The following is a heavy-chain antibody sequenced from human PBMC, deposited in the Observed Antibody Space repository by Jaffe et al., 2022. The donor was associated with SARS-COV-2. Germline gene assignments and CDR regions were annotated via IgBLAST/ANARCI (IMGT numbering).Heavy chain of an antibody. CDR1: GFNFRAYH. CDR3: ARDEYCGTTSCYTTIDY. D-gene: IGHD2-2*02. J-gene: IGHJ4*02. Sequence: QEQLVESGGGVVQPGTSLRLSCVMSGFNFRAYHMHWVRLAPGKGLEWLGLVLYDGRAAFYADSVKGRFTISRDNSQRTVFLQMNDLRDEDTAVYYCARDEYCGTTSCYTTIDYWGRGTPVTVSA. CDR2: VLYDGRAA. V-gene: IGHV3-33*05.